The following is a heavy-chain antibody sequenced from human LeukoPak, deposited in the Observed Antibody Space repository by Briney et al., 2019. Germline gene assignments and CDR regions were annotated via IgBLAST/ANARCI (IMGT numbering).Heavy chain of an antibody. D-gene: IGHD2-21*01. J-gene: IGHJ4*02. CDR2: IYHSGST. Sequence: PSETLSLTCAVSGYSISSGYYWGWIRQPPGNGLEWIGSIYHSGSTYYNPSLKSRVTISVDTSKNQFSLKLSSVTAADTAVYYCARHSDLYYFDYWGQGTLVTVPS. V-gene: IGHV4-38-2*01. CDR3: ARHSDLYYFDY. CDR1: GYSISSGYY.